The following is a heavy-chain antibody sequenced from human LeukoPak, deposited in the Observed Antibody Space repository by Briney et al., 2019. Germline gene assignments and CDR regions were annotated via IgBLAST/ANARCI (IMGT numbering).Heavy chain of an antibody. CDR3: VGGRAFDA. CDR1: GGSISRSSDY. V-gene: IGHV4-39*01. J-gene: IGHJ3*01. Sequence: SETLSLTCTVSGGSISRSSDYWGWIRQPPGKGLEWIATNHHRGTTYYNPSLKGRITISVDTSKNQFPLNLTSVIAADTAVYYCVGGRAFDAWGQGTMVTVSS. D-gene: IGHD3-16*01. CDR2: NHHRGTT.